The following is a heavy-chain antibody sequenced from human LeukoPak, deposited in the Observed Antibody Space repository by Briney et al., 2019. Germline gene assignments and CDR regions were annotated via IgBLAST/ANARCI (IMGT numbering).Heavy chain of an antibody. CDR3: ARETLRITMVRGDFDY. D-gene: IGHD3-10*01. J-gene: IGHJ4*02. CDR2: ISSSSSYI. Sequence: GGSLRLSCAASGFTFSSYSMNWVRQAPGKGLEWVSSISSSSSYIYYADSVKGRFTISRDNAKNSLYLQMNSLRAEDTAVYYCARETLRITMVRGDFDYWGQGTLVTVSS. CDR1: GFTFSSYS. V-gene: IGHV3-21*01.